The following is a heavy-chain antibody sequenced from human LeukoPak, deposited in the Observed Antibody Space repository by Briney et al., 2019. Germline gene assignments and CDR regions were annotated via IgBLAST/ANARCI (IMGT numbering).Heavy chain of an antibody. Sequence: PGGSLRLSCVGSGFTISNYWMHWVRQAPGTGLVWVSRIHPDGSITSYADSVKGRFTISRDNTKNTLYLQMNSLRAEDTAVYYCAPQQAFSPYNWFDPWGQGTLVTVSS. V-gene: IGHV3-74*03. CDR1: GFTISNYW. D-gene: IGHD3-3*02. J-gene: IGHJ5*02. CDR3: APQQAFSPYNWFDP. CDR2: IHPDGSIT.